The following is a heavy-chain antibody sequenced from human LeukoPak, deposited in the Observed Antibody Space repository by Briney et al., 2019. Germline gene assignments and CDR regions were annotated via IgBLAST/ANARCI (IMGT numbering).Heavy chain of an antibody. Sequence: GESLKISCKGSGYSFTSSWIGWVRQLPGKGLEWMGIIYPDDSDTRYNPSFHSEVTISADKSITTAYLQWSSLTATATAMYYCAAVYYYDSSGYSGVFDIWGQGTMVSVSS. CDR3: AAVYYYDSSGYSGVFDI. CDR2: IYPDDSDT. V-gene: IGHV5-51*01. D-gene: IGHD3-22*01. J-gene: IGHJ3*02. CDR1: GYSFTSSW.